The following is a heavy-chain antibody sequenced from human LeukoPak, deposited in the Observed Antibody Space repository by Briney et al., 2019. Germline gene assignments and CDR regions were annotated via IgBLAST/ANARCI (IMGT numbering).Heavy chain of an antibody. CDR3: ARRDAHYYDSSGYYSYFEY. V-gene: IGHV4-59*08. J-gene: IGHJ4*02. CDR1: VGSISSYY. D-gene: IGHD3-22*01. Sequence: PSETLSLTCTLSVGSISSYYWSWIRQPPRKGREWIGDIYYSGSTNYNPSLKSRVTISVDTSKNQFSLKLSSVTAADTAVYHCARRDAHYYDSSGYYSYFEYWGQGTLVTVSS. CDR2: IYYSGST.